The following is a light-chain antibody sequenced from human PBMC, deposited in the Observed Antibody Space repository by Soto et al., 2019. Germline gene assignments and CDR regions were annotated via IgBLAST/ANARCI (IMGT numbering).Light chain of an antibody. CDR2: GGP. J-gene: IGKJ5*01. V-gene: IGKV3-20*01. CDR3: QQYGTSPIT. CDR1: QTVSNNF. Sequence: EIVLTQSPGTLSLSAGERATLSCRASQTVSNNFLAWYQQKPGQAPRLLIYGGPSRATGIPDRFSGSGSGTDFFLTINRLEPEDFAVYYCQQYGTSPITFGQGTRLEIK.